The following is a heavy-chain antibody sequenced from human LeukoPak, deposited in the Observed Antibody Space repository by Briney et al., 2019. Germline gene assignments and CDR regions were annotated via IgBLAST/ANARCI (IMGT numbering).Heavy chain of an antibody. CDR1: GFTFSNAW. D-gene: IGHD1-1*01. CDR3: ARDQLEGTHDY. V-gene: IGHV3-11*04. CDR2: ISSSGSTI. J-gene: IGHJ4*02. Sequence: GGSLRLSCAASGFTFSNAWMSWVRQAPGKGLEWVSYISSSGSTIYYADSVKGRFTISRDNAKNSLYLQMNSLRAEDTAVYYCARDQLEGTHDYWGQGTLVTVSS.